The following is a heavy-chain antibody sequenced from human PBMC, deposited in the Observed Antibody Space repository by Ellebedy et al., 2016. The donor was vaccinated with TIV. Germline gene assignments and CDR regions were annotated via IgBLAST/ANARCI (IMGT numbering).Heavy chain of an antibody. Sequence: GGSLRLSCVVSGFSFNNYGMNWVRQAPGKGLEWLSYISRDSSSIYCADSVKGRFTISRGNAKNSLYLQMNGLRVEDTGIYYCATDLHPFTRGWGYWGQGTLVTVSS. CDR1: GFSFNNYG. D-gene: IGHD3-10*01. CDR2: ISRDSSSI. CDR3: ATDLHPFTRGWGY. J-gene: IGHJ4*02. V-gene: IGHV3-48*04.